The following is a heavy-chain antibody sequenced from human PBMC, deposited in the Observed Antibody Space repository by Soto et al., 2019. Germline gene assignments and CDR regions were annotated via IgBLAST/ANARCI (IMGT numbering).Heavy chain of an antibody. D-gene: IGHD3-16*01. CDR2: IYYSGST. V-gene: IGHV4-59*08. Sequence: QVQLQESGPGLVKPSETLSLTCTVSGGSISSYYWSWIRQPPGKGPEWIGYIYYSGSTNYNPSLKSRVTISVGTSKNQFSLKRSSVTAADTAVYYCARGRGGYFDLWGRGTLVTVSS. CDR1: GGSISSYY. J-gene: IGHJ2*01. CDR3: ARGRGGYFDL.